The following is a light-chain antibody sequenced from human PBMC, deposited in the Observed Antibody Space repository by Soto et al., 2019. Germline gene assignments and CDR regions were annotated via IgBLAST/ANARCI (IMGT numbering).Light chain of an antibody. V-gene: IGKV1-9*01. Sequence: DIQLTQSPSFLSASVGDRVTITCRASQGISSYLAWYQQKPGKAPKLLIYAASTLQSGVPSRFSGSGSGAEFTLTIIRLQPEDFATNYCQQLSSYPPITFGQGTRPEIK. CDR3: QQLSSYPPIT. J-gene: IGKJ5*01. CDR2: AAS. CDR1: QGISSY.